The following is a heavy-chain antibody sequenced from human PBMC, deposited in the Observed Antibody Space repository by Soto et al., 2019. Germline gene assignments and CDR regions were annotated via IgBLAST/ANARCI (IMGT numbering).Heavy chain of an antibody. CDR1: GFTFSSYA. D-gene: IGHD5-12*01. V-gene: IGHV3-23*01. Sequence: GGSLRLSCAASGFTFSSYAMSWVRQAPGKGLEWVSGISGSGGSTYYADSVKGRFTISRDNSKNTLYLQMNSLRPEDTAVYYCAKDMDIVATITNFDYWGQGTLVTVSS. CDR3: AKDMDIVATITNFDY. J-gene: IGHJ4*02. CDR2: ISGSGGST.